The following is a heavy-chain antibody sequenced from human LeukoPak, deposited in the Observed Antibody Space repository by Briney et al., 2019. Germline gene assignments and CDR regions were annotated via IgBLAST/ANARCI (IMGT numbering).Heavy chain of an antibody. CDR3: ARRIWGAGSQSHTFDI. J-gene: IGHJ3*02. D-gene: IGHD3-16*01. V-gene: IGHV3-11*01. CDR2: ISRTI. Sequence: GGSLRLSCAASGFTSSDYYMGWIRQAPGKGLEWISYISRTIYYADSVKGRFTISRDNAKNSLYLQMNSLRAEDTAVYYCARRIWGAGSQSHTFDIWGQGTMVTVSS. CDR1: GFTSSDYY.